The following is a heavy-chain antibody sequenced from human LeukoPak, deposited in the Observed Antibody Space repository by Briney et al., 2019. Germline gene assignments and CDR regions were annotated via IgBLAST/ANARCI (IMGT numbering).Heavy chain of an antibody. CDR3: VPSAGDYYFDY. Sequence: ASVKVSCKASGYTFTGSYMHWVRQAPGQGLEWMGWINPKSGGTHYAQKFQGRVTMTRDTSISTVYMELSRLRSDDTAMYSCVPSAGDYYFDYWGQGTLVTVSS. CDR1: GYTFTGSY. CDR2: INPKSGGT. J-gene: IGHJ4*02. V-gene: IGHV1-2*02.